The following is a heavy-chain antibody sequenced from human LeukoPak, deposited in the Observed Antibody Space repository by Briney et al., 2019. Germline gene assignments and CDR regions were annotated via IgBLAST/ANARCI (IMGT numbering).Heavy chain of an antibody. V-gene: IGHV3-23*01. D-gene: IGHD3-16*02. Sequence: GGSLRLSCVVSGITLSNYGMSWVRQAPGKGLEWVAGLNDSGGGTNYADSVKGRFTISRDNYKNTLFLQMDRLRAEDTAVYFCAKRGVVVRVFLVGFHKEAYYFDSWGQGAQVTVSS. J-gene: IGHJ4*02. CDR2: LNDSGGGT. CDR3: AKRGVVVRVFLVGFHKEAYYFDS. CDR1: GITLSNYG.